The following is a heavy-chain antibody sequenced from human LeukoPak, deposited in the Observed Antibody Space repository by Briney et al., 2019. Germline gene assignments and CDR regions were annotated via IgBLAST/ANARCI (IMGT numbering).Heavy chain of an antibody. V-gene: IGHV4-38-2*02. CDR3: ARVESGSYYGFDY. Sequence: SETLSLTCTVSGYSISSGYYWGWIRQPPGKGLEWIGSIYHSGSTYYNPSLKSRVTISVDTSKNQFSLKLSSVTAADTAVYYCARVESGSYYGFDYWGQGTLVTVSS. D-gene: IGHD1-26*01. CDR2: IYHSGST. J-gene: IGHJ4*02. CDR1: GYSISSGYY.